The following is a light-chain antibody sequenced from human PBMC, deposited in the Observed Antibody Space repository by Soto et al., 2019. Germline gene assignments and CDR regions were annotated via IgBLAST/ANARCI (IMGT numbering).Light chain of an antibody. J-gene: IGLJ2*01. V-gene: IGLV2-23*02. CDR3: CSYAGSVTFT. Sequence: QSALTQPASLSGSPGQSITISCTGTSSDVGNYNLVSWYQHQPGKAPQLIIYATTKRPSGVSNRYSGSKSGNTASLTISGLQPEDEANYYCCSYAGSVTFTFGGGTKLTVL. CDR2: ATT. CDR1: SSDVGNYNL.